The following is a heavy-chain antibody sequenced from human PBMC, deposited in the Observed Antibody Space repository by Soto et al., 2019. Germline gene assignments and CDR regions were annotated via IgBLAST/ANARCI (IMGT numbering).Heavy chain of an antibody. D-gene: IGHD7-27*01. CDR3: ARETRPTGDQGPPYYYYYYGMDV. CDR2: INPSGGST. Sequence: ASVKVSCKASGYTFTSYYMHWVRQAPGQGLEWMGIINPSGGSTSYAQKFQGRVTMTRDTSTSTVYMELSSLRSEDTAVYYCARETRPTGDQGPPYYYYYYGMDVWGQGTTVTVSS. CDR1: GYTFTSYY. J-gene: IGHJ6*02. V-gene: IGHV1-46*01.